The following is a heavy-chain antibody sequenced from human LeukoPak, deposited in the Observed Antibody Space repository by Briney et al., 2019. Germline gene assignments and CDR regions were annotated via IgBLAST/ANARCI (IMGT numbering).Heavy chain of an antibody. V-gene: IGHV3-7*03. J-gene: IGHJ4*02. CDR3: ARVDDYGSGSYYRYFDY. CDR2: IKQDGSEK. D-gene: IGHD3-10*01. CDR1: GFTFSSYA. Sequence: PGGSLRLSCAASGFTFSSYAMSWVRQAPGKGLEWVANIKQDGSEKYYVDSVKGRFTISRDNAKNSLYLQMNSLRAEDTALYYCARVDDYGSGSYYRYFDYWGQGTLVTVSS.